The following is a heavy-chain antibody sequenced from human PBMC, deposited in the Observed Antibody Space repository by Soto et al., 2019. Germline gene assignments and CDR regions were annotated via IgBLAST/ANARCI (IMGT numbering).Heavy chain of an antibody. V-gene: IGHV3-30*18. D-gene: IGHD3-16*02. CDR1: GFTFSSYG. CDR3: AKDWDNYDYVWGSYPKTLTLDY. Sequence: PGGSLRLSCAASGFTFSSYGMHWVRQAPGKGLEWVAVISYDGSNKYYADSVKGRFTISRDNSKNTLYLQMNSLRAEDTAVYYCAKDWDNYDYVWGSYPKTLTLDYWGQGT. J-gene: IGHJ4*02. CDR2: ISYDGSNK.